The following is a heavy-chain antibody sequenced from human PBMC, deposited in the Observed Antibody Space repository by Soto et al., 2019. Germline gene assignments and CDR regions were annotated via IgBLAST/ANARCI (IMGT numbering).Heavy chain of an antibody. D-gene: IGHD4-17*01. J-gene: IGHJ4*02. CDR2: IHYSGST. CDR1: GDSISDTIYY. V-gene: IGHV4-39*07. Sequence: SETLSLTCRVSGDSISDTIYYWGWIRQPPGMGLEWIGSIHYSGSTQFHPSFKSRVTISVDTSKNEFSLRLRSVTAEDTAVYYCAKDRYGDYNRYFDYWGQGTLVTVSS. CDR3: AKDRYGDYNRYFDY.